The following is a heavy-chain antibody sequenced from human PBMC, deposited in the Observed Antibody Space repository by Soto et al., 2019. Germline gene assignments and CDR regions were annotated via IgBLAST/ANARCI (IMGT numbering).Heavy chain of an antibody. D-gene: IGHD2-2*01. CDR3: ARESYCSSTSCYGCSGGSCYPGDAFDI. J-gene: IGHJ3*02. Sequence: GGSLRLSCAASGFTFSSYSMNWVRQAPGKGLEWVSYISSSSSTIYYADSVKGRFTISRDNAKNSLYLQMNSLRAEDTAVYYCARESYCSSTSCYGCSGGSCYPGDAFDIWGQGTMVTVSS. V-gene: IGHV3-48*01. CDR1: GFTFSSYS. CDR2: ISSSSSTI.